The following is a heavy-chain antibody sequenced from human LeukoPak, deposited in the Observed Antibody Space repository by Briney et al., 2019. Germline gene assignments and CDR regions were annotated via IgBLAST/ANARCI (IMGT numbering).Heavy chain of an antibody. CDR3: ARDRPPGRWLQFLVWYFDL. CDR1: GGSISSSSYY. CDR2: IYYSGST. Sequence: SSETLSLTCTVSGGSISSSSYYWGWIRQPPGKGLEWIGSIYYSGSTYYNPSLKSRVTISVDTSKNQFSLKLSSVTAADTAVYYCARDRPPGRWLQFLVWYFDLWGRGTLVTVSS. V-gene: IGHV4-39*07. J-gene: IGHJ2*01. D-gene: IGHD5-24*01.